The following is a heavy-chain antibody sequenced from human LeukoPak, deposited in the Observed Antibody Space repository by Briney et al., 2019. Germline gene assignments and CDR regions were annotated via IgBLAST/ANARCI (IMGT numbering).Heavy chain of an antibody. J-gene: IGHJ6*03. V-gene: IGHV1-8*01. CDR2: MNPNSGNT. CDR1: GNTFTSYD. CDR3: ARGPATIPDYYMDV. Sequence: ASVRVSCKASGNTFTSYDINWVRQAPGQGLEWMGWMNPNSGNTAYAQKLEGRVTMTRDTSISTAYMEVSSLRSEDTAVYYCARGPATIPDYYMDVWGKGTTVTVSS. D-gene: IGHD5-12*01.